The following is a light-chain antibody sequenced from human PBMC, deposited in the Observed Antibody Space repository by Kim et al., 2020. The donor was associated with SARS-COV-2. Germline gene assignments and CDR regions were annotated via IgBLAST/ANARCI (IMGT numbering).Light chain of an antibody. CDR1: SIDLGAYNY. CDR2: DVS. CDR3: CSDAGSLHWV. J-gene: IGLJ3*02. Sequence: GQSVTISCTGNSIDLGAYNYVSWYQQHPGKAPKLMISDVSKRPSGVPDRFSGSKSGNTASLTISGLQADDEAEYYCCSDAGSLHWVFGGGTQLTVL. V-gene: IGLV2-11*03.